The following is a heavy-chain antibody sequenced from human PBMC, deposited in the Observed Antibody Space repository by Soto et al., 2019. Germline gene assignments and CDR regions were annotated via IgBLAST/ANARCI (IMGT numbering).Heavy chain of an antibody. CDR3: ARGEGRLVGTWFDP. V-gene: IGHV4-34*01. CDR2: INRSGST. D-gene: IGHD5-12*01. J-gene: IGHJ5*02. CDR1: GGSFSSYY. Sequence: ASETLSLTCDVYGGSFSSYYWNWIRQPPGKGLEWLGGINRSGSTNYNPSLEGRATISLDTSKTQFSLKLTSMTAADTAVYYCARGEGRLVGTWFDPWGQGTLVTVSS.